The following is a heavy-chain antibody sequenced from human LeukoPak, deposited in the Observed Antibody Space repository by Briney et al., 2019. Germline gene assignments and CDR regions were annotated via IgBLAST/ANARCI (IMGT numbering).Heavy chain of an antibody. J-gene: IGHJ4*02. D-gene: IGHD3-22*01. CDR3: ARDFGDSSGYLVDN. CDR2: INPNSGGT. Sequence: ASVKVSCKASGYTFTGYYIHWVRQAPGQGLEWMGWINPNSGGTNYAQKFQGRVTMTRDTSISTAHMELSRLRSDDTAVYYCARDFGDSSGYLVDNWGQGTLVTVSS. CDR1: GYTFTGYY. V-gene: IGHV1-2*02.